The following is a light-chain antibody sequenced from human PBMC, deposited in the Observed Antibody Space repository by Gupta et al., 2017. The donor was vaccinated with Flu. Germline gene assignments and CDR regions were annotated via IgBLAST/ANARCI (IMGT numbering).Light chain of an antibody. CDR1: SCADSTKHY. J-gene: IGLJ3*02. CDR2: STT. CDR3: VQSMGNGIAV. Sequence: VTLTSGLTSCADSTKHYPGWYRQPPAHAPRVLMFSTTTRSSGVPDRCSGSFLGDNAAIPTTGAQADDDCDDYCVQSMGNGIAVFGGGTKLTVL. V-gene: IGLV8-61*01.